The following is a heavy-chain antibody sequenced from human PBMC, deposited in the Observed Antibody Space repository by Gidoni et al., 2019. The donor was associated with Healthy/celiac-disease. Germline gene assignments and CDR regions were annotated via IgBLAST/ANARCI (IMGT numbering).Heavy chain of an antibody. J-gene: IGHJ4*02. Sequence: QVQLVESGGGVVQPGRSMRLSCAASGFTFSSYAMPWVRQAPGKGLEWVAVISYYGSNKYYADSVKGRFTISRDNSKNTLYLQMNSLRAEDTAVYYCARDYYDSSGYYYWGQGTLVTVSS. CDR1: GFTFSSYA. D-gene: IGHD3-22*01. V-gene: IGHV3-30-3*01. CDR2: ISYYGSNK. CDR3: ARDYYDSSGYYY.